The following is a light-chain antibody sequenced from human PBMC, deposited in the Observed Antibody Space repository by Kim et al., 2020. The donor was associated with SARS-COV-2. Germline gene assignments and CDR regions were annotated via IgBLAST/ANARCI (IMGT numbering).Light chain of an antibody. J-gene: IGKJ4*01. CDR3: QQPNSYPRLT. V-gene: IGKV1-9*01. CDR2: AAS. Sequence: IQLTQSPSFLSASVGDRVTITCRASQGISSYLAWYQQKPGKAPKLLIYAASTLQSGVPSRFSGSGSGTEFTLTISSLQPEDFATDYCQQPNSYPRLTFGGGTKVDIK. CDR1: QGISSY.